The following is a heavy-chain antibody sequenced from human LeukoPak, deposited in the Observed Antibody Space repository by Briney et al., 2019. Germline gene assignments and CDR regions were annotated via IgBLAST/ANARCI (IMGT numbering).Heavy chain of an antibody. D-gene: IGHD2-15*01. CDR2: IYHSGTT. Sequence: SETLSLTCAVSGGSISSNSYYWGWIRQPPGKGLEWIGSIYHSGTTNYNPSLKSRVTISVDTSKNQFSLKLSSVTAADTAVYYCARGRVKAYCSGGSCSDHFDYWGQGTLVTVSS. V-gene: IGHV4-39*07. CDR1: GGSISSNSYY. CDR3: ARGRVKAYCSGGSCSDHFDY. J-gene: IGHJ4*02.